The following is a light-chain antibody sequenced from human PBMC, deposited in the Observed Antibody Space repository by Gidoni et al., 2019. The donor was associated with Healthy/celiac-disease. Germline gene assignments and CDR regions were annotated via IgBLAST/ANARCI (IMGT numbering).Light chain of an antibody. Sequence: PATLSLSPGERATLSCRASQSVSSSYLAWYQQKPGQAPRLLIYGASSRATGIPDRFSGSGSGTDFTLTISRLEPEDFAVYYCQQYGSSPRTFXQXTKVEIK. CDR2: GAS. J-gene: IGKJ1*01. V-gene: IGKV3-20*01. CDR3: QQYGSSPRT. CDR1: QSVSSSY.